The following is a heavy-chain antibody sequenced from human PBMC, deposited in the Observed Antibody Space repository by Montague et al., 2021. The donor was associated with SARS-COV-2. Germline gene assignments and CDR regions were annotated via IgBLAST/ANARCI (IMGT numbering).Heavy chain of an antibody. CDR2: ISYDGSNK. V-gene: IGHV3-30-3*01. Sequence: SLRLSCEASGFTFSSYAMHWVRQAPGKGLEWVAVISYDGSNKYYADSVKGRFTISSDTSKNTLYLQMNSLRAEDTAVYYCARTLLDYYGMDVWGQGTTVTVSS. D-gene: IGHD2/OR15-2a*01. CDR1: GFTFSSYA. CDR3: ARTLLDYYGMDV. J-gene: IGHJ6*02.